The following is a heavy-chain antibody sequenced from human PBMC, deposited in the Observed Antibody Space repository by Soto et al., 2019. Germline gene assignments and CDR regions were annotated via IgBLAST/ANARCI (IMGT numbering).Heavy chain of an antibody. V-gene: IGHV3-23*01. CDR2: ISGSGGST. J-gene: IGHJ2*01. CDR1: GFTFGDHA. Sequence: GGSLRLSCAASGFTFGDHAMHWVRQVPGRGLEWVSAISGSGGSTYYADSVKGRFTISRDNSKDTLYVQMDSLRAEDTAVYYCAKGIASKTRPLGKYFDLWGRGTLVTVSS. D-gene: IGHD6-13*01. CDR3: AKGIASKTRPLGKYFDL.